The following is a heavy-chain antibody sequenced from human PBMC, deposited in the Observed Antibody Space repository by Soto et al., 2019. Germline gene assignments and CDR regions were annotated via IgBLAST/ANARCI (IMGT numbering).Heavy chain of an antibody. CDR1: GYTFTTYP. D-gene: IGHD6-19*01. J-gene: IGHJ4*02. V-gene: IGHV1-18*01. Sequence: QVHLVQSGGEVRQPGASVRVSCTASGYTFTTYPISWVRQAPGQGLEWMGWISTYNGNTDYAQKLQGRVTMTTDTSANTAYMELRSLRPDDTAFYYCAIRSVRGRDDGWDLDYCGQGTLVTVSS. CDR2: ISTYNGNT. CDR3: AIRSVRGRDDGWDLDY.